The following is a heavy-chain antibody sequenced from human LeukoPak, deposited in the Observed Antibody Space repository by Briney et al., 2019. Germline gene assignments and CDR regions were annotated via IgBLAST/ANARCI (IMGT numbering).Heavy chain of an antibody. V-gene: IGHV3-21*01. Sequence: KTGGSLRLSCAASGLTFRSYSLNWIRQAPGKGLEWVASISGSNGYFYYADSVKGRFTISRDNARNSLFLQMNSLTAEDTAVYYCAREIIAATLDGWGQGTLVIVSS. J-gene: IGHJ4*02. CDR1: GLTFRSYS. D-gene: IGHD1-26*01. CDR2: ISGSNGYF. CDR3: AREIIAATLDG.